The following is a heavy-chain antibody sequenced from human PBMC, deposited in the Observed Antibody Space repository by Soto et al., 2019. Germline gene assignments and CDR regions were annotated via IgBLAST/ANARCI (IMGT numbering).Heavy chain of an antibody. CDR2: INPSGGST. V-gene: IGHV1-46*01. CDR3: ARDIRIAAAGDDAFDI. D-gene: IGHD6-13*01. Sequence: ASVKVSCKASGYTFTSYYMHWVRQAPGQGLEWVGIINPSGGSTSYAQKFQGRVTMTRDTSTSTVYMELSRLRSEDTAVYYCARDIRIAAAGDDAFDIWGQGTMVTVSS. J-gene: IGHJ3*02. CDR1: GYTFTSYY.